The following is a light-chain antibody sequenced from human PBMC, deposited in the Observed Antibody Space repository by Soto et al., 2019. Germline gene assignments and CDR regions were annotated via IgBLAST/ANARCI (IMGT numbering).Light chain of an antibody. CDR2: GNS. J-gene: IGLJ1*01. Sequence: QSVLTQPPSVSGAPGLRVTISCTGSSSNIGAGYDVHWYQQLPGTAPKLLIYGNSNRPSGVPDRFSGSKSGTSASLAITGLQAEDEADYYCQSYDSSLSAHYVFGTGTKLTVL. V-gene: IGLV1-40*01. CDR1: SSNIGAGYD. CDR3: QSYDSSLSAHYV.